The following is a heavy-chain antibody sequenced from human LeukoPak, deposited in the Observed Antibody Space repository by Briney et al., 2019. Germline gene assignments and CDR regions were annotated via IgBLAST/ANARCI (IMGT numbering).Heavy chain of an antibody. CDR2: ISSDGSST. Sequence: XLSCXXSXXTXSNYXXHWVRHAPGKGLVWVSRISSDGSSTNYADSVKGRFTISRDNAKNTLYLQMNSLRAEDTGVYYCAKGGGKVQDYWGQGTLVTVSS. V-gene: IGHV3-74*01. J-gene: IGHJ4*02. CDR1: XXTXSNYX. CDR3: AKGGGKVQDY. D-gene: IGHD4-23*01.